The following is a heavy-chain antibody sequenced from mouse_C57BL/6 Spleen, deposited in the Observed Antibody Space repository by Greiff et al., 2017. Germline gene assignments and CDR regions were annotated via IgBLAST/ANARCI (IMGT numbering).Heavy chain of an antibody. D-gene: IGHD2-4*01. V-gene: IGHV1-26*01. CDR3: ARSHYEGAY. CDR2: INPNNGGT. Sequence: EVQLQQSGPELVKPGASVKISCKASGYTFTDYYMNWVKQSHGKSLEWIGDINPNNGGTSYNQKFKGKATLTVDKSSSTAYMELRSLTSEDSAVYYCARSHYEGAYWGQGTLVTVSA. J-gene: IGHJ3*01. CDR1: GYTFTDYY.